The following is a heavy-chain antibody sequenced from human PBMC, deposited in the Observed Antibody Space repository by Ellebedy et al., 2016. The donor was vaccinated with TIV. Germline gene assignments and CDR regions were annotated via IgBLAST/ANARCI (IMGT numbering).Heavy chain of an antibody. J-gene: IGHJ4*02. CDR2: LNPNSGNT. Sequence: ASVKVSCXASGYTFTSNDINWVRQAPGQGPECMGWLNPNSGNTGYARKFQGRVTMTRDTSISTAYMELSSLTSEDTAVYYCVRGRVRGVPDFDCWGQGTLVTVSS. CDR3: VRGRVRGVPDFDC. CDR1: GYTFTSND. V-gene: IGHV1-8*01. D-gene: IGHD3-10*01.